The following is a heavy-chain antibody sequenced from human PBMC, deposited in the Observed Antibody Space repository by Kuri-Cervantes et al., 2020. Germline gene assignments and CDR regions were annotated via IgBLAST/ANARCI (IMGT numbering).Heavy chain of an antibody. V-gene: IGHV4-59*12. Sequence: SETLSLTCTVSGGSISSYYWSWIRQPPGKGLEWIEYIYYSGSTYYNPSLKSRVTISVDTSKNQFSLKVNSVTAADTAVYYCARGQGAILALLDIWGQGTTVTVSS. CDR3: ARGQGAILALLDI. D-gene: IGHD3-3*01. CDR1: GGSISSYY. J-gene: IGHJ6*02. CDR2: IYYSGST.